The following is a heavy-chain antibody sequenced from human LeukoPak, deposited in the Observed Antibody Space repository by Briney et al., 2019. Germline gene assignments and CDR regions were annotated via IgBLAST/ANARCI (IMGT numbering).Heavy chain of an antibody. V-gene: IGHV3-23*01. J-gene: IGHJ4*02. CDR2: ISGSGGST. D-gene: IGHD3-10*01. CDR3: ARLPVRGDH. CDR1: GFTFSSYA. Sequence: HPGGSLRLSCAASGFTFSSYAMSWVRQAPGKGLEWVSAISGSGGSTYYADSVKGRFTISRDNAKNSLYLQMNSLRAEDTAVYYCARLPVRGDHWGQGTLVTVSS.